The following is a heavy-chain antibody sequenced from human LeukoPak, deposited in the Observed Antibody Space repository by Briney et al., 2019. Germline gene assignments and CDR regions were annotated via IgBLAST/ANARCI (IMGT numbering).Heavy chain of an antibody. CDR3: AKDDPYYYDASGLFDY. CDR1: GFTFSSYG. Sequence: PGGSLRLSCAASGFTFSSYGMHWVRQAPGKGLEWVAFIRSAGNDKYYADSMKGRFTISRDNSKNTLSLQMNSLRAEDTAVYYCAKDDPYYYDASGLFDYWGQGTLVTVSS. CDR2: IRSAGNDK. V-gene: IGHV3-30*02. D-gene: IGHD3-22*01. J-gene: IGHJ4*02.